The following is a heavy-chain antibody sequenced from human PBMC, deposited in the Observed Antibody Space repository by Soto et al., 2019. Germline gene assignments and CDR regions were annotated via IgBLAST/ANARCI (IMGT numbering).Heavy chain of an antibody. J-gene: IGHJ4*02. CDR1: GFTFSSYA. V-gene: IGHV3-30-3*01. Sequence: SLRLSCAASGFTFSSYAMHWVRQAPGKGLEWVAVISYDGSNKYYADSVKGRFTISRDNSKNTLYLQMNSLRAEDTAVYYCARELSVVVVPAASFDYWGQGTLVTVSS. D-gene: IGHD2-2*01. CDR3: ARELSVVVVPAASFDY. CDR2: ISYDGSNK.